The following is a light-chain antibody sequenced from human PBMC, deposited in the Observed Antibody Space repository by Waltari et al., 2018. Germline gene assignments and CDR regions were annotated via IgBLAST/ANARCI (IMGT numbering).Light chain of an antibody. Sequence: DIQMTQSPSSLSASVGDRVTITCQASQDITSYLNWYQQKPGKAPKLLIYDASNLETGVPLRFSGSGSATEFTFTISGLQPEDIGTYYCQQYDNFPLTFGGGTKVEIK. J-gene: IGKJ4*01. CDR2: DAS. CDR1: QDITSY. V-gene: IGKV1-33*01. CDR3: QQYDNFPLT.